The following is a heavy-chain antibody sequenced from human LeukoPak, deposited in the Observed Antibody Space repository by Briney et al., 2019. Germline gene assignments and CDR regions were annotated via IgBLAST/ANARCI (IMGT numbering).Heavy chain of an antibody. CDR2: IYYSGST. D-gene: IGHD6-13*01. V-gene: IGHV4-59*12. CDR3: ARDRSAGSIAAAGTPYFDY. CDR1: GGSISSYY. J-gene: IGHJ4*02. Sequence: SETLSLTCTVSGGSISSYYWSWIRQPPGKGLEWIGYIYYSGSTNYNPSLKSRVTISVDRSKNQFSLKLSSVTAADTAVYYCARDRSAGSIAAAGTPYFDYWGQGTLVTVSS.